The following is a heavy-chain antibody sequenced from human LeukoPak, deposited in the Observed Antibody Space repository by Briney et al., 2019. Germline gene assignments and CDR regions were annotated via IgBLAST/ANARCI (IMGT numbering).Heavy chain of an antibody. J-gene: IGHJ5*02. CDR1: GGTFSSYA. V-gene: IGHV1-69*04. D-gene: IGHD2-15*01. CDR3: ARDFIVVVAATHWFDP. Sequence: SVKVSCKASGGTFSSYAISWVRQAPGQGLEWMGRIIPILGIANYAQKFQGRVTITADKSTSTAYMELSSLRSEDTAVYYCARDFIVVVAATHWFDPWGQGTLVTVSS. CDR2: IIPILGIA.